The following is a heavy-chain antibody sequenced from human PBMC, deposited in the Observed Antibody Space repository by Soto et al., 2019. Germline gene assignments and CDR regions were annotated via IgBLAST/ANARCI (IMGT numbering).Heavy chain of an antibody. D-gene: IGHD6-13*01. V-gene: IGHV1-69*13. Sequence: SVKVSCKASGGTFSSYAISWVRQAPGQGLEWMGGIIPIFGTANYAQKFQGRVTITADESTSTAYMELSSLRSGDTAVYYCASGSSWRRNYYGMDVWGQGTTVTVSS. CDR3: ASGSSWRRNYYGMDV. J-gene: IGHJ6*02. CDR2: IIPIFGTA. CDR1: GGTFSSYA.